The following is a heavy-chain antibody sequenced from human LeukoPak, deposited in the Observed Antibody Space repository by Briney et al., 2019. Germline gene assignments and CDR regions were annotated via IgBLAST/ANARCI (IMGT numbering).Heavy chain of an antibody. CDR2: ITNRGTYT. J-gene: IGHJ6*02. D-gene: IGHD3-10*01. Sequence: GGSLRLSCTASGFTFSDCYMSWIRQAPGKGLEWVSYITNRGTYTNYADSVKGRFTISRDNAKNSLFLQMNNLGAEDTAVCYCAVALSGSYVYYHTMDVWGQGTTVTVSS. CDR1: GFTFSDCY. V-gene: IGHV3-11*06. CDR3: AVALSGSYVYYHTMDV.